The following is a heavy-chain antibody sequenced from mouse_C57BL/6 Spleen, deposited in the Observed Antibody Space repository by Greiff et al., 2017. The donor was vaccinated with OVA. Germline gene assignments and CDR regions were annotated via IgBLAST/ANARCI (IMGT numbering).Heavy chain of an antibody. J-gene: IGHJ2*01. D-gene: IGHD3-1*01. Sequence: EVQLQESGAELVRPGASVKLSCTASGFNIKDDYMHWVKQRPEQGLEWIGWIDPENGDTEYASKFQGKATITADTSSNTAYLQLSSLTSEDTAVYYCTTPRRGYFDYWGQGTTLTVSS. V-gene: IGHV14-4*01. CDR2: IDPENGDT. CDR3: TTPRRGYFDY. CDR1: GFNIKDDY.